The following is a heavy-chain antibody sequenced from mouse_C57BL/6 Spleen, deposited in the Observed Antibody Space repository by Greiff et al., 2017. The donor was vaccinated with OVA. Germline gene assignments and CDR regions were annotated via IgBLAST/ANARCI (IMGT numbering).Heavy chain of an antibody. CDR1: GFTFSSYG. CDR2: ISGGGSYT. Sequence: EVQLVESGGGLVKPGGSLKLSCAASGFTFSSYGMSWVRQTPDKRLEWVATISGGGSYTSYPDSVTGRFTISRDNAKNTLYLQESSLETEDTAMYYCARHGNSRKYFDYWGKGTTLTVSS. V-gene: IGHV5-6*01. J-gene: IGHJ2*01. CDR3: ARHGNSRKYFDY. D-gene: IGHD4-1*01.